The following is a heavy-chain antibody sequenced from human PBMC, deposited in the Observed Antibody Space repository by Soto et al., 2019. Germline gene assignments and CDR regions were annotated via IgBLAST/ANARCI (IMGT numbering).Heavy chain of an antibody. D-gene: IGHD4-4*01. CDR3: AKDNRQLSAVTIFSYYYYGMDV. J-gene: IGHJ6*02. Sequence: GGSLRLSCAASGFTFSSYAMSWVRQAPGKGLEWVSAISGSGGSTYYADSVKGRFTISRDNSKNTLYLQMNSLRAEDTAVYYCAKDNRQLSAVTIFSYYYYGMDVWGQGTTVTVSS. CDR2: ISGSGGST. V-gene: IGHV3-23*01. CDR1: GFTFSSYA.